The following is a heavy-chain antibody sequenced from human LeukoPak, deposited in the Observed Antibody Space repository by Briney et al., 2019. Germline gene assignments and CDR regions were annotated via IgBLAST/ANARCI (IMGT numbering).Heavy chain of an antibody. J-gene: IGHJ6*02. Sequence: SETLSLTCTVSGGSISSGDYYWSWIRQPPGKGLEWIGYIYYSGSTYYNPSLKSRVTISVDTSKNQFSLKLSSVTAADTAVYYCARQVQLERRGGVDYYYGMDVWGQGTTVTVSS. CDR1: GGSISSGDYY. CDR2: IYYSGST. D-gene: IGHD1-1*01. V-gene: IGHV4-30-4*01. CDR3: ARQVQLERRGGVDYYYGMDV.